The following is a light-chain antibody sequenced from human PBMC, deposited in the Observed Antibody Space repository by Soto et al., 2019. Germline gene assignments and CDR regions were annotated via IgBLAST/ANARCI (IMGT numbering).Light chain of an antibody. V-gene: IGLV2-8*01. J-gene: IGLJ1*01. CDR2: EVS. Sequence: QSALTQPPSASGSPGQSVTISCTGTSSDVGAYNYVSWYQQHPGKAPKLIIYEVSERPSGVPDRFSGSKSGDTASLTVSGLRPDDEADYYCSSYAGTTNFYVFGTGTKVTVL. CDR3: SSYAGTTNFYV. CDR1: SSDVGAYNY.